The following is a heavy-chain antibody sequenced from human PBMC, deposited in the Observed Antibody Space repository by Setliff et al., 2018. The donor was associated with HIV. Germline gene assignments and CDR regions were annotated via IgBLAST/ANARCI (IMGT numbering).Heavy chain of an antibody. Sequence: SETLSLTCTVSGGSISSSSYYWGWIRQPPGKGLEWIGNIYYSGSTYYNPSLKSRVTVSVDTSKNQFSLKLSSVTAADTAVYYCAGSIVVVTAAPLTWGQGTLVTVSS. J-gene: IGHJ5*02. CDR3: AGSIVVVTAAPLT. D-gene: IGHD2-21*02. V-gene: IGHV4-39*01. CDR1: GGSISSSSYY. CDR2: IYYSGST.